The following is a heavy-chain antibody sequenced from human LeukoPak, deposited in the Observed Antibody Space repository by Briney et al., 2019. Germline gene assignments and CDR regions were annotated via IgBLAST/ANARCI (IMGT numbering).Heavy chain of an antibody. CDR1: GFTFGSYW. V-gene: IGHV3-7*03. J-gene: IGHJ4*02. CDR2: IKQDGSEK. D-gene: IGHD3-16*01. CDR3: ANDPHSSGPFDY. Sequence: PGGSLRLSCAAPGFTFGSYWMSWVRQAPGKGLEWVANIKQDGSEKYYVDSVKGRFTISRDNAKNSLYLQMNSLRAEDTAVYYCANDPHSSGPFDYWGQGTLVTVSS.